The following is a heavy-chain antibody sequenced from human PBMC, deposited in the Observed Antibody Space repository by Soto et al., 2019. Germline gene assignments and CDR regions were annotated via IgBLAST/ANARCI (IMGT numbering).Heavy chain of an antibody. CDR3: IQSRFGGDCLQSYASHDDYGMDV. J-gene: IGHJ6*02. V-gene: IGHV2-5*02. Sequence: QITLKESGPTLVKPTQTLTLTCTFSGFSLSTSGVGVGWIRQPPGKALEWLALIYWDDDKRYSPSLRSRLTISKDTSKNQVVLTMTNMDPVDTATYYCIQSRFGGDCLQSYASHDDYGMDVWGQGTTVTVSS. CDR2: IYWDDDK. D-gene: IGHD2-21*02. CDR1: GFSLSTSGVG.